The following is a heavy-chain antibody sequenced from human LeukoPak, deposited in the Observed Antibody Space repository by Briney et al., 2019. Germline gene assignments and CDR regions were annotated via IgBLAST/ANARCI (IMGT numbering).Heavy chain of an antibody. CDR2: ISGSGGST. CDR1: GFTFSNYV. V-gene: IGHV3-23*01. Sequence: GGSLGLSCAASGFTFSNYVMTWVRQAPGKGLEGVSGISGSGGSTYYADSVKGRITISTDSSKSTLYLQMNSLTAEDTALYYCASSYDFWSAYDFWGQGTMVTVSS. J-gene: IGHJ3*01. CDR3: ASSYDFWSAYDF. D-gene: IGHD3-3*01.